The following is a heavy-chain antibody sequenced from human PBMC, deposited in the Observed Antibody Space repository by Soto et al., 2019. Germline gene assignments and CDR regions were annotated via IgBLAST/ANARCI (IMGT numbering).Heavy chain of an antibody. J-gene: IGHJ6*02. Sequence: QITLKESGPPLVKPTQTLTLTCTFSGFSFISSGVGVGWIRQPPGRALEWLALIYWDEDKRYSPSLKGRLTITKDTSTNEVVLTMTNGDPEDTGTYYCAHKGGRGAGMDVWGQGTTVTVS. V-gene: IGHV2-5*02. CDR2: IYWDEDK. CDR3: AHKGGRGAGMDV. CDR1: GFSFISSGVG. D-gene: IGHD2-15*01.